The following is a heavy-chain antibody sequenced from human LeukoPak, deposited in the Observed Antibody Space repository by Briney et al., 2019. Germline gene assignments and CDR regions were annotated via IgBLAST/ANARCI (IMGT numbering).Heavy chain of an antibody. CDR1: GFTVSSNY. V-gene: IGHV3-66*02. CDR2: IYSGGST. D-gene: IGHD2-2*01. CDR3: ARGEYQLPQGN. J-gene: IGHJ4*02. Sequence: GGSLRLSCAASGFTVSSNYMSWVRQAPGKGLEWVSVIYSGGSTYYADSVKGRFTNSRDNSKNTLYLQMNSLGAEDTAVYYCARGEYQLPQGNWGQGTLVTVSS.